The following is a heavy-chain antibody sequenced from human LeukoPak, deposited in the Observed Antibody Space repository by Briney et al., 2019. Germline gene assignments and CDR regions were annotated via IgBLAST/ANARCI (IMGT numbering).Heavy chain of an antibody. Sequence: ASVKVSCKASGYTFTGYYMHWVRQAPGQGLEWMGWINPNSGGTNYAQKFQGRVTMTRDTSISTAYMELSRLRSDDTAVYYCARDEIVEVPAALDYWGQGTLVTVSS. CDR1: GYTFTGYY. D-gene: IGHD2-2*01. CDR3: ARDEIVEVPAALDY. CDR2: INPNSGGT. V-gene: IGHV1-2*02. J-gene: IGHJ4*02.